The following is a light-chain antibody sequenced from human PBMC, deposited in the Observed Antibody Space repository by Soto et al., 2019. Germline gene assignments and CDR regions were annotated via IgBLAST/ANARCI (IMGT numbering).Light chain of an antibody. CDR3: SSDTSSSILL. CDR1: SSDVGGYNY. Sequence: QSALTQPASVSGSPGQSITISCTGTSSDVGGYNYVSWYQQHPGKAPKLMIYDVSNRPSGVSNRFSGSKSSNTASLTISGLQADDEDDYFCSSDTSSSILLFGGGTKLTVL. V-gene: IGLV2-14*01. J-gene: IGLJ2*01. CDR2: DVS.